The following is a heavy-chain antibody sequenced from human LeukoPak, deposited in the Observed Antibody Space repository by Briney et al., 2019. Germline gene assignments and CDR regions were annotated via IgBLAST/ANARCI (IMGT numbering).Heavy chain of an antibody. CDR3: ARGNKVLRFLEWFY. CDR1: GYTFTSYG. J-gene: IGHJ4*02. CDR2: ISAYNGNT. V-gene: IGHV1-18*01. Sequence: ASVKVSCKASGYTFTSYGISWVRQAPGQGLEWMGWISAYNGNTNYAQKFQGRVTMTRDTSISTAYMELSRLRSDDTAVYYCARGNKVLRFLEWFYWGQGTLVTVSS. D-gene: IGHD3-3*01.